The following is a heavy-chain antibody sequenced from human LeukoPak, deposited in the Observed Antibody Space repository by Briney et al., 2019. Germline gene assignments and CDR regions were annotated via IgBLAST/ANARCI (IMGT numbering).Heavy chain of an antibody. D-gene: IGHD3-9*01. CDR3: ARGGHFDLLEYAFDI. CDR1: GGSISSGIYY. J-gene: IGHJ3*02. CDR2: IYHTGSP. Sequence: SQTLSLTCTVSGGSISSGIYYWGWIRHHPEKGLEWIGYIYHTGSPYQNLSLKSRATLSVDPSRNQFSLRLDSVTAADTAVYYCARGGHFDLLEYAFDIWGQGTTVTVS. V-gene: IGHV4-31*03.